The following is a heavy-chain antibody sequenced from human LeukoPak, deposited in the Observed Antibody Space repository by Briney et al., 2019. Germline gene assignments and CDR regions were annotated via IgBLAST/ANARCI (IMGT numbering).Heavy chain of an antibody. Sequence: LSFAASGFTFSSYWESWVRQAPGKGLEWVANIKQDGREKYNGDSVKGRFTMSRDNAKNTRYLQMNSLRPEDTAVYYCARDRIYSSSWPIKYYYYMDVWGKGTTVTVSS. CDR2: IKQDGREK. V-gene: IGHV3-7*01. J-gene: IGHJ6*03. CDR3: ARDRIYSSSWPIKYYYYMDV. CDR1: GFTFSSYW. D-gene: IGHD6-13*01.